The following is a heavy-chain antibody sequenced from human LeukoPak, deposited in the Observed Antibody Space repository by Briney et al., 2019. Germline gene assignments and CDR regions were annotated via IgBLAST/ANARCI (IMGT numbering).Heavy chain of an antibody. CDR3: ARAREITVSGTDYFDY. D-gene: IGHD6-19*01. Sequence: GGSLRLSCAVSGFTFSDYWMTWVRQAPGKGLERVANIKHDGSGPSYLDSVRGRFTISRDNARNSLSLQMTSLRAEDTAVYYCARAREITVSGTDYFDYWGQGTLVTVSS. CDR2: IKHDGSGP. V-gene: IGHV3-7*01. CDR1: GFTFSDYW. J-gene: IGHJ4*02.